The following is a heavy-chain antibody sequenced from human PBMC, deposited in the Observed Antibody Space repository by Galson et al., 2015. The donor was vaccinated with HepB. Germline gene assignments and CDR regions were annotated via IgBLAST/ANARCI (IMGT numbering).Heavy chain of an antibody. V-gene: IGHV3-15*01. J-gene: IGHJ4*01. CDR2: IKSKTDGGTT. CDR3: TTRSGDSGYKLLDY. D-gene: IGHD3-22*01. Sequence: SLRLSCADSGFTFSNAWMSWVRQAPGKGLEWVGRIKSKTDGGTTDYAAPVKGRFTISRDDSKNTLYLQMNSLKTEDTAVYYCTTRSGDSGYKLLDYWGQGTLVTVSS. CDR1: GFTFSNAW.